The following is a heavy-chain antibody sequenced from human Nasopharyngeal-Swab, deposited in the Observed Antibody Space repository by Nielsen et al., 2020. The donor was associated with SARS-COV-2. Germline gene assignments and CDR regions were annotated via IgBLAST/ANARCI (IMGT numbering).Heavy chain of an antibody. CDR3: TRCGGGCYSGRDY. D-gene: IGHD2-15*01. Sequence: GESLKISCAASGFTFSDSAIHWLRHASGKGLEWVGRVRSKGNNYATAYSASVKGRFIIFRDDPTNTAYLQMNSLKTEDTAMYYCTRCGGGCYSGRDYWGQGTLVTVSS. CDR2: VRSKGNNYAT. J-gene: IGHJ4*02. V-gene: IGHV3-73*01. CDR1: GFTFSDSA.